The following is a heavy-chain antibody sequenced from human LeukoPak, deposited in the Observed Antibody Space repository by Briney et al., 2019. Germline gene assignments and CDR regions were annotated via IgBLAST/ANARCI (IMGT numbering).Heavy chain of an antibody. Sequence: GGSLRLSCAASGFTFSSYDMHWVRHATGKGLEWVSAIGTAGDTYYPGSVKGRFTISRDNAKNSLYLQMDSLRVEDTAVYYCARDFRTTMDVWGQGTTVTVSS. D-gene: IGHD1-14*01. CDR3: ARDFRTTMDV. V-gene: IGHV3-13*04. J-gene: IGHJ6*02. CDR1: GFTFSSYD. CDR2: IGTAGDT.